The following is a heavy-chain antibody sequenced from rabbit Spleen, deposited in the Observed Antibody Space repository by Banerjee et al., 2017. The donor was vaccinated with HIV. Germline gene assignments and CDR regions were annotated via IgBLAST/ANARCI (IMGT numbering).Heavy chain of an antibody. CDR1: GVSFSSDQY. CDR2: IEAGSSGFT. V-gene: IGHV1S40*01. CDR3: ARDTSSSFSSYGMDL. D-gene: IGHD1-1*01. J-gene: IGHJ6*01. Sequence: QSLEESGGDLVKPGASLTLTCTASGVSFSSDQYMCWVRQAPGKGLEWIACIEAGSSGFTYFANWAKGRFTISRTSSTTVTLQMTSLTVADTATYFCARDTSSSFSSYGMDLWGPGTLVTVS.